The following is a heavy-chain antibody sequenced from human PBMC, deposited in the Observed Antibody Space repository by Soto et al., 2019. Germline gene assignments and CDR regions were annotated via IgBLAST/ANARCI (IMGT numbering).Heavy chain of an antibody. CDR2: IYYSGST. J-gene: IGHJ6*03. Sequence: SETLSLTCTVSGGSVSSGSYYWSWIRQPPGKGLEWIGYIYYSGSTNYNPSLKSRVTISVDTSKNQFSLKLSSVTAADTAVYYCAKLDYGDYYYYYYMDVWGKGTTVTVSS. D-gene: IGHD4-17*01. CDR1: GGSVSSGSYY. V-gene: IGHV4-61*01. CDR3: AKLDYGDYYYYYYMDV.